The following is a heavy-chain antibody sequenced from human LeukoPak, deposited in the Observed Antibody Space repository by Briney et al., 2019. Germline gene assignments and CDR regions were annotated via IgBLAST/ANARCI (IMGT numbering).Heavy chain of an antibody. J-gene: IGHJ4*02. Sequence: GGSLGLSCAASGFTFDDYAMHWVRQAPGKGLEWVSLISGDGGSTYYADSVKGRFTISRDNSKNSLYLQMNSLRTEDTALYYCAKAGYSSGRGVYYFDYWGQGTLDTVSS. CDR2: ISGDGGST. V-gene: IGHV3-43*02. D-gene: IGHD6-19*01. CDR1: GFTFDDYA. CDR3: AKAGYSSGRGVYYFDY.